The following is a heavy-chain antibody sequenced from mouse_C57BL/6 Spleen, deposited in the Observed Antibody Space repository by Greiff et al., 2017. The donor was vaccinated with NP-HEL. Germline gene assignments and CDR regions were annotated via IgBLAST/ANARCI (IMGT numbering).Heavy chain of an antibody. CDR2: ISSGSSTI. J-gene: IGHJ4*01. CDR3: ARRAFYFYAMDY. Sequence: EVKLMESGGGLVKPGGSLKLSCAASGFTFSDYGMHWVRQAPEKGLEWVAYISSGSSTIYYADTVKGRFTISRDNAKNTLFLQMTSLRSEDTAMYYCARRAFYFYAMDYWGQGTSVTVSS. CDR1: GFTFSDYG. V-gene: IGHV5-17*01. D-gene: IGHD2-1*01.